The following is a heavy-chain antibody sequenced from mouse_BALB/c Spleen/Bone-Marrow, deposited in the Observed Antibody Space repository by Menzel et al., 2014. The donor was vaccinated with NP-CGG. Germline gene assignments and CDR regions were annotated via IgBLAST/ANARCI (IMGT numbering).Heavy chain of an antibody. V-gene: IGHV4-1*02. Sequence: EVKLMESGGGLVQPGGSLKLSCAASGFDFSGFWMGWVRQAPGKGLEWIGEINPDSSTINYTPSLKDRFIISRDNAKNTLYLQMSEVRSEDTALYYCARLGYYGGFAYWGQGTLVTVSA. CDR3: ARLGYYGGFAY. D-gene: IGHD2-3*01. J-gene: IGHJ3*01. CDR2: INPDSSTI. CDR1: GFDFSGFW.